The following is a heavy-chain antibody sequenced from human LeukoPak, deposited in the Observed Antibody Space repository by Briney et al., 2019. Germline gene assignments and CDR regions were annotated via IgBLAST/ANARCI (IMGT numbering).Heavy chain of an antibody. CDR1: VGSISSSSYY. V-gene: IGHV4-39*07. Sequence: PSETLSLTCTVSVGSISSSSYYWGWIRQPPGKGLEWIGSIYYSGSTYYNPSLKSRVTISVDTSKNQFSLKLSSVTAADTAVYYCARERNGSGSYPWGQGTLVTVSS. CDR3: ARERNGSGSYP. D-gene: IGHD3-10*01. J-gene: IGHJ5*02. CDR2: IYYSGST.